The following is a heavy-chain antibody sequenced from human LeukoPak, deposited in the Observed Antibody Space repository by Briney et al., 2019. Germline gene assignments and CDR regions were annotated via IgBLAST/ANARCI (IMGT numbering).Heavy chain of an antibody. CDR2: ISGSGGST. Sequence: GGTLRLSCAASGFTFSSYGMSWVRQAPGKGLEWVSAISGSGGSTYYADSVKGRFTISRDNSKNTLYLHMNSLRAEDTAVYYCAKAPYDSSSLPLRFDPWGQGTLVTVSS. V-gene: IGHV3-23*01. CDR1: GFTFSSYG. J-gene: IGHJ5*02. D-gene: IGHD3-22*01. CDR3: AKAPYDSSSLPLRFDP.